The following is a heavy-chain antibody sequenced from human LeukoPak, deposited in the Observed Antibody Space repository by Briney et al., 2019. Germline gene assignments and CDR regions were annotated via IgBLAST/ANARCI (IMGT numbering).Heavy chain of an antibody. CDR2: INPGGGST. V-gene: IGHV1-46*01. CDR1: GYTFTSYY. J-gene: IGHJ4*02. Sequence: GASVKVSCKASGYTFTSYYMHWVRQAPGQGLEWMGVINPGGGSTTYAQKFQGRVTMTRDMSTSTVYMELSSLRSEDTAVFYCARDSHHQDGYNYPLDDWGQGTLVTVSS. CDR3: ARDSHHQDGYNYPLDD. D-gene: IGHD5-24*01.